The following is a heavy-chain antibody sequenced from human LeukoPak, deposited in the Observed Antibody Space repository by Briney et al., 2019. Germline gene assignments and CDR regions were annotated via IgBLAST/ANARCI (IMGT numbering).Heavy chain of an antibody. CDR3: ARAGPVRYLDY. CDR1: GGSFSVYY. CDR2: INHSGST. J-gene: IGHJ4*02. D-gene: IGHD3-9*01. V-gene: IGHV4-34*01. Sequence: SETLSLTCAVYGGSFSVYYWSWVRQPPGKGLEWIGEINHSGSTNYNPSLKSRVTITVETSKNQFSLKLSAVTAADTAVYYCARAGPVRYLDYWGQGTLVTVSS.